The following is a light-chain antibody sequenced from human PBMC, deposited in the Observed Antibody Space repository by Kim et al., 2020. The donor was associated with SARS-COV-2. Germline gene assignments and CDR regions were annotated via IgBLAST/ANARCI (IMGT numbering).Light chain of an antibody. Sequence: GLSTRFSGSKSGNTASLTISGLQADDEADYYCSSYTISGTVVFGGGTQLTVL. CDR3: SSYTISGTVV. V-gene: IGLV2-14*01. J-gene: IGLJ3*02.